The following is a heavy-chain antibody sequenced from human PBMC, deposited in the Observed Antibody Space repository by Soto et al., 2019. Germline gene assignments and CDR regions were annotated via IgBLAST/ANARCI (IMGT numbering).Heavy chain of an antibody. D-gene: IGHD5-12*01. CDR2: MYWDDNK. J-gene: IGHJ4*02. V-gene: IGHV2-5*02. CDR1: GFSLSTSGVG. Sequence: GSGPALVNPTQTLTLTCTFSGFSLSTSGVGVGWIRQPPGKALEWLALMYWDDNKRYSPSLKNRLTITKDTSKNQVVLTMTNMDPVDTATYYCAHRRISWLHFVGGYDYWGQGALVTVSS. CDR3: AHRRISWLHFVGGYDY.